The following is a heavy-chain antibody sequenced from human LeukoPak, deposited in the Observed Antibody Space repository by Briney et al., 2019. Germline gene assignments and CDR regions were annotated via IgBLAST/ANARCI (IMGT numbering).Heavy chain of an antibody. CDR2: IYNTGAT. J-gene: IGHJ4*02. Sequence: PGGSLRLSCVASGFTVRTNYMSWVRQAPGKGLEWVSVIYNTGATYYADSVRGRFNISRDNSKDTVYLQTSSLRPEDTAVYFCVGSFWGYQFDHWGRGALVTVSS. V-gene: IGHV3-66*02. D-gene: IGHD7-27*01. CDR1: GFTVRTNY. CDR3: VGSFWGYQFDH.